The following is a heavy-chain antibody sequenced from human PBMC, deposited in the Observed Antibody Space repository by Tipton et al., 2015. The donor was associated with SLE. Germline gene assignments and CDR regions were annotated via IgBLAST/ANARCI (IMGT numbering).Heavy chain of an antibody. J-gene: IGHJ5*02. CDR1: GFTFSSYS. Sequence: SLRLSCAASGFTFSSYSMNWVRQAPGKGLEWVSSISSSSSYIYYADSVKGRFTISRDNAKNSLYLQMNSLRAEDTAVYYCAREGDYSSGWYNWFDPWGQGTLITVSS. CDR2: ISSSSSYI. CDR3: AREGDYSSGWYNWFDP. D-gene: IGHD6-19*01. V-gene: IGHV3-21*04.